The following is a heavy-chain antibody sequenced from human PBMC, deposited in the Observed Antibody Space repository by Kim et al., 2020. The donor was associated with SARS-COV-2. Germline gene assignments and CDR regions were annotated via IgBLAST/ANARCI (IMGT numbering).Heavy chain of an antibody. CDR1: GFTFDDYA. CDR3: TREGYDFRSGLTRPY. CDR2: IRSKTFGGTT. Sequence: GGSLRLSCRTSGFTFDDYAMSWVRQAPGKGLEWVGFIRSKTFGGTTEYAAPVKGRFSISRDDSKSIVYLQMNTLKTEDTAVYYCTREGYDFRSGLTRPYWGLGTLVTVSS. J-gene: IGHJ4*01. D-gene: IGHD3-3*01. V-gene: IGHV3-49*04.